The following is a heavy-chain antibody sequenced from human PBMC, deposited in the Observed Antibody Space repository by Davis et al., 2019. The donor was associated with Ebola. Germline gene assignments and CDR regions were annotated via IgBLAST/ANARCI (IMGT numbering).Heavy chain of an antibody. CDR2: ISSSGSTI. J-gene: IGHJ4*02. Sequence: GESLKISCAASGFTFSSYEMNWVRQAPGKGLEWVSYISSSGSTIYYPDSVRGRFTISRDNAKNSLYLQMNSLRAEDTAVYYCVRGRHNSLHYFDYWGQGTLVTVSS. V-gene: IGHV3-48*03. D-gene: IGHD1-20*01. CDR3: VRGRHNSLHYFDY. CDR1: GFTFSSYE.